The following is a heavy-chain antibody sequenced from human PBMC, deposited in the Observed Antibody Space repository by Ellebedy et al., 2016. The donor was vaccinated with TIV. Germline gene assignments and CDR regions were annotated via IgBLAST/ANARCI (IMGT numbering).Heavy chain of an antibody. J-gene: IGHJ4*02. D-gene: IGHD1-1*01. V-gene: IGHV3-23*01. CDR2: ISGGGDDT. Sequence: GESLKISXAASDFTFSDYVMHWVRQAPGKGLEWVSAISGGGDDTHYADSVKGRFTISRDNSKNTLYLQMNSLRAEDAAVYYCAKPKYTWNVNDYWGQGTLVTVSS. CDR3: AKPKYTWNVNDY. CDR1: DFTFSDYV.